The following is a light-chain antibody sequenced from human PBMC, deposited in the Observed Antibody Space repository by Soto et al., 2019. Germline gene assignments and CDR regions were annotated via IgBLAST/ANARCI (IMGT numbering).Light chain of an antibody. CDR2: LNSDGSH. CDR1: SGHSSYA. V-gene: IGLV4-69*01. J-gene: IGLJ2*01. Sequence: QPVLTQSPSVSASLGASVKLTCTLSSGHSSYAIAWHQQQPEKGPRYLMKLNSDGSHNKGDGIPDRFSGSSSGAERYLTISSLQSEDEADYYCQTWGTGIQVFGGGTKLTVL. CDR3: QTWGTGIQV.